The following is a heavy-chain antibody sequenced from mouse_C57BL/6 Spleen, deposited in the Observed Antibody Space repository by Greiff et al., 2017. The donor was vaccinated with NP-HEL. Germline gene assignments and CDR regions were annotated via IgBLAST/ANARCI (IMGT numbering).Heavy chain of an antibody. CDR2: ISSGSSTI. D-gene: IGHD3-2*02. CDR1: GFTFSDYG. V-gene: IGHV5-17*01. CDR3: ARPKTAQASWFAY. J-gene: IGHJ3*01. Sequence: EVHLVESGGGLVKPGGSLKLSCAASGFTFSDYGMHWVRQAPEKGLEWVAYISSGSSTIYYADTVKGRFTISRDNAKNTLFLQMTSLRSEDTAMYYCARPKTAQASWFAYWGQGTLVTVSA.